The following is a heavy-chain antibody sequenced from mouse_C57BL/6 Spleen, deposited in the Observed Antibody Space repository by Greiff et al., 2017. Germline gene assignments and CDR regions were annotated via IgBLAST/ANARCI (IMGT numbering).Heavy chain of an antibody. CDR2: IYPSDSET. V-gene: IGHV1-61*01. CDR3: ARSPTYYDYADYFDY. Sequence: QVQLQQPGAELVRPGSSVTLSCKASGYTFTSYWMDWVKQRPGQGLVWIGNIYPSDSETHYNQKFKDKATLTVDKSSSTAYMQHSSLTSEDSAVYYCARSPTYYDYADYFDYWGQGTTLTVSS. J-gene: IGHJ2*01. CDR1: GYTFTSYW. D-gene: IGHD2-4*01.